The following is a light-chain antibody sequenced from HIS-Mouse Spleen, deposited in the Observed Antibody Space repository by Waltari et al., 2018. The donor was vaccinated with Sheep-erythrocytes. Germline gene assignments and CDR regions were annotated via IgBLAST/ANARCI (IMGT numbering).Light chain of an antibody. CDR2: DVS. Sequence: QSALTQPASVSGSPGPSITISCTGTSLSVGCSNHLSGNQKHPGKAPKLMIYDVSKRPSGVPDRFSGSKSGNTASLTISGLQAEDEADYYCCSYAGSYNHVFATGTKVTVL. J-gene: IGLJ1*01. CDR3: CSYAGSYNHV. V-gene: IGLV2-11*01. CDR1: SLSVGCSNH.